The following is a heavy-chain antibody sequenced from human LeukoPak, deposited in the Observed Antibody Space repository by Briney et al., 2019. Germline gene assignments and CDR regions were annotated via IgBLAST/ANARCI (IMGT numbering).Heavy chain of an antibody. D-gene: IGHD3-3*01. Sequence: ASVKVSCKASGYTFTSYGISWVRQAPGQGLEWMGWISAYNGNTNYAQKIQGRVTMTTDTSTSTAYMELRSLRSDDTAVYYCARPADFWSGYYGNLYFDYWGQGTLVTVSS. V-gene: IGHV1-18*01. J-gene: IGHJ4*02. CDR2: ISAYNGNT. CDR3: ARPADFWSGYYGNLYFDY. CDR1: GYTFTSYG.